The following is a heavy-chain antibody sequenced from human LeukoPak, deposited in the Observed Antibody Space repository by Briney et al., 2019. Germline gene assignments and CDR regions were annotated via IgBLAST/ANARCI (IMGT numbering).Heavy chain of an antibody. V-gene: IGHV4-30-2*06. CDR2: VNHSGST. D-gene: IGHD3-10*01. CDR3: ARLGYGSGSYAVDY. Sequence: SETLSLTCAVSGGSISSGGYSWSWIRQSPGKGLEWLGEVNHSGSTTYNASLKSRVTISVDTSKNQFSLKLSSVTAADTAVYYCARLGYGSGSYAVDYWGQGTLVTVSS. J-gene: IGHJ4*02. CDR1: GGSISSGGYS.